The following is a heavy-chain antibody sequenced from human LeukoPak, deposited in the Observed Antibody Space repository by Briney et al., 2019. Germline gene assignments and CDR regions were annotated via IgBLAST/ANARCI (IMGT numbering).Heavy chain of an antibody. CDR3: ARGEVVGATYI. J-gene: IGHJ3*02. V-gene: IGHV3-30*07. CDR2: ISYDGSNT. Sequence: GRSLRLSCAASGFTFSTYAMHWVRQAPGKGLEWVAVISYDGSNTYYADSVKGRFTISRDNAKNSLYLQMNSLRAEDTAVYYCARGEVVGATYIWGQGTMVTVSS. D-gene: IGHD1-26*01. CDR1: GFTFSTYA.